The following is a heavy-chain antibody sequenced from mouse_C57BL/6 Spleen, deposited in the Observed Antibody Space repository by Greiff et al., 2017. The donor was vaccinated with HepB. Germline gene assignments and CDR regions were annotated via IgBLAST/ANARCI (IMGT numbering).Heavy chain of an antibody. CDR1: GYSITSGYD. CDR3: ARDFYYYGSSYWYFDV. J-gene: IGHJ1*03. V-gene: IGHV3-1*01. Sequence: DVKLVESGPGMVKPSQSLSLTCTVTGYSITSGYDWHWIRHFPGNKLEWMGYISYSGSTNYNPSLKSRISITHDTSKNHFFLKLNSVTTEDTATYYCARDFYYYGSSYWYFDVWGTGTTVTVSS. D-gene: IGHD1-1*01. CDR2: ISYSGST.